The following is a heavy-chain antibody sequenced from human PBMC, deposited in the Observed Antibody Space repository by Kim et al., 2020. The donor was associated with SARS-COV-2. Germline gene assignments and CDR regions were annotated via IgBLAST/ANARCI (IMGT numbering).Heavy chain of an antibody. CDR3: AKDSGGYTYIVDY. Sequence: ADCVKGRFTISRDNSKNTLYLQMNNLRTEDTAVYYCAKDSGGYTYIVDYWGQGTLVTVSS. J-gene: IGHJ4*02. V-gene: IGHV3-30*02. D-gene: IGHD5-18*01.